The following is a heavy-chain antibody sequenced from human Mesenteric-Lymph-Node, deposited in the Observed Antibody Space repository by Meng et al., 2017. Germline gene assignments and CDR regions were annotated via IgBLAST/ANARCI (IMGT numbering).Heavy chain of an antibody. CDR3: ARDENYYDSSGYYVNAFDI. Sequence: ASVKVSCKASGYTFTGYYMYWVRQAPGQGLEWMGWINPNSGGTNYAQKFQGRVTMTRDTSISTAYMELSRLRSDDTAVYYCARDENYYDSSGYYVNAFDIWGQGTMVTVSS. CDR2: INPNSGGT. CDR1: GYTFTGYY. V-gene: IGHV1-2*02. D-gene: IGHD3-22*01. J-gene: IGHJ3*02.